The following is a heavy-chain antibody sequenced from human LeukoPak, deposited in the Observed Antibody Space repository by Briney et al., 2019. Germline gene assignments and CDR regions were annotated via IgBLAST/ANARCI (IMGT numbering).Heavy chain of an antibody. CDR2: IYYSGST. D-gene: IGHD3-22*01. Sequence: PSQTLSLTCTVSGGSISSGGYYWGRIRQHPGKGLEWIGYIYYSGSTYYNPSLKSRVTISVDTSKNQFSLKLSSVTAADTAVYYCARDKSRNYDSSGYPRDGAFDIWGQGTVVTVSS. V-gene: IGHV4-31*03. CDR3: ARDKSRNYDSSGYPRDGAFDI. CDR1: GGSISSGGYY. J-gene: IGHJ3*02.